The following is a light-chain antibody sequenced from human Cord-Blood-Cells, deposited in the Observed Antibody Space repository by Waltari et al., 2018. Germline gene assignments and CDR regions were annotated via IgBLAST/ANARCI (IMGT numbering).Light chain of an antibody. V-gene: IGKV1-39*01. J-gene: IGKJ1*01. CDR2: AAS. Sequence: DIQLTQSPSSLSASVGDRVTITCRASQSISSHLNWYQQKPGKAPKLLIYAASSLQSGVPSRFSSSGSGTDFTLTISSLQPEDFATYDCQQSYSTPRTFGQATKVEIK. CDR1: QSISSH. CDR3: QQSYSTPRT.